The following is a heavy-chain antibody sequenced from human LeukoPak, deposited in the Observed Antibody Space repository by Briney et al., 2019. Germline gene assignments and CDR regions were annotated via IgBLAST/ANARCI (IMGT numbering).Heavy chain of an antibody. CDR2: INPNTGGT. Sequence: ASVKVSCKASGYTSINFYIHWVRQAPGQGLEWMGWINPNTGGTNYAQNFQGRVNMTRDKSISTAYVDLSWLKSDDTAVYFCAILHRPIVARAFDIWGQGTVVTVSS. J-gene: IGHJ3*02. D-gene: IGHD2-21*01. V-gene: IGHV1-2*02. CDR3: AILHRPIVARAFDI. CDR1: GYTSINFY.